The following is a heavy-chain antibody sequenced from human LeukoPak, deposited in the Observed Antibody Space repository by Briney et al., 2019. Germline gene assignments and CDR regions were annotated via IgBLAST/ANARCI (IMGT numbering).Heavy chain of an antibody. CDR1: GFTFSDYA. CDR3: ARVTTLGARIIDY. CDR2: IYTGGGT. V-gene: IGHV3-66*02. J-gene: IGHJ4*02. Sequence: GGSLRLSCVVSGFTFSDYAMSWVRQAPGKGLEWVSIIYTGGGTYYADSVKGRFTISRDSSKNTLHLQMNSLRTEDTAVYYCARVTTLGARIIDYWGQGTLVTVSS. D-gene: IGHD1-26*01.